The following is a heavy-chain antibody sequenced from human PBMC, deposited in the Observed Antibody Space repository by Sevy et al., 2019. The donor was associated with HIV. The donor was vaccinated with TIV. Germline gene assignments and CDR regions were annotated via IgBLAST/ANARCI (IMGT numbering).Heavy chain of an antibody. Sequence: GGSLRLSCAGSGFTFSNYGMHWVRQAPGKGLEWVAIIWYDGSNKYYTESVKGRLTISRDNSKNMLYLQMNGLRAEDTAVYYCARDKLQTTGSLGDYYYGLDVWGQGTRVTVS. CDR1: GFTFSNYG. CDR2: IWYDGSNK. V-gene: IGHV3-33*01. D-gene: IGHD3-16*01. CDR3: ARDKLQTTGSLGDYYYGLDV. J-gene: IGHJ6*02.